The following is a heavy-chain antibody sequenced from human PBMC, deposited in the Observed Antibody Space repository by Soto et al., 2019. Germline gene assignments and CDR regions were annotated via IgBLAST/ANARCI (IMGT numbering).Heavy chain of an antibody. CDR2: INPNSGGT. J-gene: IGHJ5*02. CDR3: ARDHQERPWFDP. Sequence: ASVKVSCKASGYTFTCYYMHWVRQAPGQGLEWMGWINPNSGGTNYAQKFQGRATMTRDTAISTAYMELSRLRSDDTAVYYCARDHQERPWFDPWGEGTLVTVSS. CDR1: GYTFTCYY. D-gene: IGHD6-25*01. V-gene: IGHV1-2*02.